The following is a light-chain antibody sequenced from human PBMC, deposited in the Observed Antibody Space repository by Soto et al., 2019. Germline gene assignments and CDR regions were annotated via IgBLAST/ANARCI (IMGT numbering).Light chain of an antibody. V-gene: IGKV3-20*01. CDR1: QSANSRY. J-gene: IGKJ3*01. Sequence: EIVLTQSPGTLSLSPGERATLSCRASQSANSRYLAWYQQKPGQAPRLLIYGASSRATGIPDRFSGSVPGTDFSLTISRLEPEDFAVYYCQQYTLSRFTFGPGTKVDIK. CDR3: QQYTLSRFT. CDR2: GAS.